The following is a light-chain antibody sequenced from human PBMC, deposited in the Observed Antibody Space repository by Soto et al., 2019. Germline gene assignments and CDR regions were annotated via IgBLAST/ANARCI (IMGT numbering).Light chain of an antibody. CDR2: GNI. CDR1: SSKIGAGYD. Sequence: QSVLTQPPPVSGAPGQRVTISCPGSSSKIGAGYDVHWYQQRPGTAPKLLIFGNINRPSGVPDRFSGSKSGTSASLAITGLQAEDEGDYYCQSYDSTLSARYVFGTGTKVTVL. CDR3: QSYDSTLSARYV. V-gene: IGLV1-40*01. J-gene: IGLJ1*01.